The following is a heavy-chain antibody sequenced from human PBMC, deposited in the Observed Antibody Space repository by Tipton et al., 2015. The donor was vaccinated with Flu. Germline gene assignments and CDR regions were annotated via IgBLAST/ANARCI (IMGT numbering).Heavy chain of an antibody. J-gene: IGHJ3*01. CDR2: IYDSGTT. V-gene: IGHV4-4*09. CDR1: GVSISSFY. D-gene: IGHD3-16*01. CDR3: ARSWGSDAFDV. Sequence: TLSLTCSVSGVSISSFYWSWIRQPPGKELEWIGYIYDSGTTDYDPSFKSRVTISIDRSKNQFSLKLPPVTAADTAMYYCARSWGSDAFDVWGRGTMVTVSS.